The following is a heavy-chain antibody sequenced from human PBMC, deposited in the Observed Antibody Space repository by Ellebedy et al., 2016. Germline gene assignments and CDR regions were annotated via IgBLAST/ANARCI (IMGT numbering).Heavy chain of an antibody. CDR1: GATFSSYA. D-gene: IGHD3-9*01. CDR2: IIPIFGTA. J-gene: IGHJ6*02. V-gene: IGHV1-69*13. Sequence: SVKVSCXASGATFSSYAISWVRQAPGQGLEWMGGIIPIFGTANYAQKFQGRVTITADESTSSAYMELSSLRSEDTAVYYCARAPYYDILTGPYYYYGMDVWGQGTTVTVSS. CDR3: ARAPYYDILTGPYYYYGMDV.